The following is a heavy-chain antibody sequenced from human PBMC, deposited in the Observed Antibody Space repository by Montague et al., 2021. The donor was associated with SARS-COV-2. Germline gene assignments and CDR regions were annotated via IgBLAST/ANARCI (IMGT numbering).Heavy chain of an antibody. V-gene: IGHV3-30*04. CDR3: ARDLESTGYFDPYYYHGMDV. CDR2: ISHEGSYK. J-gene: IGHJ6*02. Sequence: SLRLSCAASGFTFSRYALHWVRQAPGKGLEWVADISHEGSYKYYADSVKGRFTISRDNSKNTLYLDMNSLRAEDTALYYCARDLESTGYFDPYYYHGMDVWGQGATVTVSS. CDR1: GFTFSRYA. D-gene: IGHD3-9*01.